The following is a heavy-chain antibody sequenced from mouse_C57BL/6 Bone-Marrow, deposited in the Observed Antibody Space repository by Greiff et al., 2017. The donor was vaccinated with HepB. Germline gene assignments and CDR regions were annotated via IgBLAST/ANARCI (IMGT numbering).Heavy chain of an antibody. CDR3: ARPFLTSAWFAY. D-gene: IGHD1-1*01. J-gene: IGHJ3*01. Sequence: EVKLVESGGGLVQPGESLKLSCESNEYEFPSHDMSWVRKTPEKRLELVAAINSDGGSTYYPDTMERRFIISRDDTKKTLYLQMSSLRSEDTALYYCARPFLTSAWFAYWGQGTLVTVSA. V-gene: IGHV5-2*01. CDR1: EYEFPSHD. CDR2: INSDGGST.